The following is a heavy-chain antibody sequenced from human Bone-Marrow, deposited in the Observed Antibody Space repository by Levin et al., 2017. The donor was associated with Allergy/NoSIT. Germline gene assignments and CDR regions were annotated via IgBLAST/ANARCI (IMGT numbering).Heavy chain of an antibody. J-gene: IGHJ6*02. Sequence: GGSLRLSCAASGFTFSSYEMNWVRQAPGKGLEWVSYISSSGSTIYYADSVKGRFTISRDNAKNSLYLQMNSLRAEDTAVYYCAREGATTKYYYGMDVWGQGTTVTVSS. CDR1: GFTFSSYE. V-gene: IGHV3-48*03. D-gene: IGHD1-14*01. CDR2: ISSSGSTI. CDR3: AREGATTKYYYGMDV.